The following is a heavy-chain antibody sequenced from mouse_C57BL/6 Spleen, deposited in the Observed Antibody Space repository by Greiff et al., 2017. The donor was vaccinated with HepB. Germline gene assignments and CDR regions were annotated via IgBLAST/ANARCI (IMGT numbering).Heavy chain of an antibody. CDR1: GYTFTSYW. CDR3: ARRDDGYPAWFAY. Sequence: VQLQQSGAELVKPGASVKMSCKASGYTFTSYWITWVKQRPGQGLEWIGDIYPGSGSTNYNEKFKSKATLTVDTSSSTAYMQLSSLTSEDSAVYYCARRDDGYPAWFAYWGQGTLVTVSA. D-gene: IGHD2-3*01. J-gene: IGHJ3*01. CDR2: IYPGSGST. V-gene: IGHV1-55*01.